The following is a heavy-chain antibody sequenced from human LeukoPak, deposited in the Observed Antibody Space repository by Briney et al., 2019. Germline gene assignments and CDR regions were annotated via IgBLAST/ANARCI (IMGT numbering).Heavy chain of an antibody. V-gene: IGHV1-8*01. J-gene: IGHJ4*02. CDR3: ARGEGGAVVSH. D-gene: IGHD3-22*01. CDR2: MNPNTDNT. CDR1: GYTFTSYD. Sequence: ASVKLSCKASGYTFTSYDINWVRQATGQGLEWMGWMNPNTDNTGYAQKFQGRATMTRNTSISTAYMELSSLRSDDTAVYYCARGEGGAVVSHWGQGTLVTVSS.